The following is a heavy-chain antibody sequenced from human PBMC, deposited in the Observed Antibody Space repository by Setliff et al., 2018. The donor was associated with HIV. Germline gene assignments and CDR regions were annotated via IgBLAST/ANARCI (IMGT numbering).Heavy chain of an antibody. J-gene: IGHJ6*03. CDR2: IYTTGIT. D-gene: IGHD4-17*01. V-gene: IGHV4-61*02. Sequence: SETLSLTCTVSGGSISSGSYYWSWIRQPAGQGLEWIGRIYTTGITNYTPSLKGRVTISLDTSKNQFSLKLTSVTAADTAVYYCARGPRPIDGDYHYMDVWGKGTTVTASS. CDR1: GGSISSGSYY. CDR3: ARGPRPIDGDYHYMDV.